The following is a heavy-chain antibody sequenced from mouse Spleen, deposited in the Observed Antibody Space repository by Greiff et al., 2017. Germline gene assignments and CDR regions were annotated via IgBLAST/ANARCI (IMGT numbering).Heavy chain of an antibody. Sequence: VQRVESGAELVKPGASVKLSCKASGYTFTEYTIHWVKQRSGQGLEWIGWFYPGSGSIKYNEKFKDKATLTADKSSSTVYMELSRLTSEDSAVYFCARHEAYSYAMDYWGQGTSVTVSS. J-gene: IGHJ4*01. CDR3: ARHEAYSYAMDY. V-gene: IGHV1-62-2*01. D-gene: IGHD2-10*01. CDR2: FYPGSGSI. CDR1: GYTFTEYT.